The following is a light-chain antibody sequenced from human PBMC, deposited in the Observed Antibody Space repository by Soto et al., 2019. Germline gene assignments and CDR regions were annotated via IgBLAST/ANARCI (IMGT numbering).Light chain of an antibody. CDR3: QQYGGSPRYT. V-gene: IGKV3-20*01. Sequence: EIVLTQSPGTLSLSPGDRATLSCRASQSVSSSHLAWYQQKPGQAPRLLIYGASNRATGIPDRLSGSGSGTDFTLTISRLEPEDFAVYYCQQYGGSPRYTFGQGTKLEIK. CDR1: QSVSSSH. CDR2: GAS. J-gene: IGKJ2*01.